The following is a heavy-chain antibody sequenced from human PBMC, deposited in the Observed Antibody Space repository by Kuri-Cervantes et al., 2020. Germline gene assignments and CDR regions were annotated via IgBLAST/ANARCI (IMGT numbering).Heavy chain of an antibody. CDR1: GGSFSGYY. CDR2: INHSGST. Sequence: GSLRLSCAVYGGSFSGYYWSWIRQPPGKGLEWIGEINHSGSTNYNPSLKSRVTISVDTSKNQFSLKLSSVTAADTAVYYCAREGGYSGYGYFDYWGQGTLVTVSS. V-gene: IGHV4-34*01. J-gene: IGHJ4*02. CDR3: AREGGYSGYGYFDY. D-gene: IGHD5-12*01.